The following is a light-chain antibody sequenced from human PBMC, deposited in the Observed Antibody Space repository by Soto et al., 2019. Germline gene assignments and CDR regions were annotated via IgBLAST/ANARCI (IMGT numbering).Light chain of an antibody. CDR3: QQYGSSPYT. J-gene: IGKJ2*01. Sequence: EIVLTQSPATLSLSPGERATLSCRASQSVSSYLAWYQQKPGQAPTLLIYDASNRATGIPDRFSGSGSATDFTLTISRLEPEDFAVYYCQQYGSSPYTFGQGTKLEIK. V-gene: IGKV3-20*01. CDR1: QSVSSY. CDR2: DAS.